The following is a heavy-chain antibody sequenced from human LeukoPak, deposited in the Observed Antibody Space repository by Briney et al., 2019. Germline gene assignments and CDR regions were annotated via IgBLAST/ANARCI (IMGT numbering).Heavy chain of an antibody. J-gene: IGHJ6*02. CDR1: GYNFISYY. Sequence: ASVKVSCKASGYNFISYYMHWVRQAPGQGLEWMGIINPSGGSTSYAQKFQDRVTMTRDTSTSAVYMELSSLKSEDTAVYYCAREDVVLVDAVRYYYYGMDVWGQGTTVTVSS. D-gene: IGHD2-8*01. V-gene: IGHV1-46*01. CDR3: AREDVVLVDAVRYYYYGMDV. CDR2: INPSGGST.